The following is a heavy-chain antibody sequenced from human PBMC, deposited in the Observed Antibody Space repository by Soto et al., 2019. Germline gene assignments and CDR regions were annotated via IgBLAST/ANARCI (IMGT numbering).Heavy chain of an antibody. D-gene: IGHD3-22*01. CDR3: ARCDSSVLPAFDI. J-gene: IGHJ3*02. CDR2: INPNSGGT. V-gene: IGHV1-2*04. Sequence: ASVKVSCKASGYTFTGYYMHWVRQAPGQGLEWMGWINPNSGGTNYAQKFQGWVTMTRDTSISTAYMELSRLRSDDTAVYYCARCDSSVLPAFDIWGQGTMVTVSS. CDR1: GYTFTGYY.